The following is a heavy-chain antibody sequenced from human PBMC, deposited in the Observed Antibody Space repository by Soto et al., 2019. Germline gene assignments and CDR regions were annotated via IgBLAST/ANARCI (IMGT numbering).Heavy chain of an antibody. V-gene: IGHV3-33*01. D-gene: IGHD4-17*01. J-gene: IGHJ5*02. CDR2: IFYDGSKT. Sequence: QVQLVESGGGVVQPGKSLRLSCAASGFTFSNYGMHWVRQAPGKGLEWVALIFYDGSKTSYADSVKGRFTISRDNSKNTLYLQMSSLRVEDTAVYYCARDPNTDYWFDPWGQGTLVTVSS. CDR3: ARDPNTDYWFDP. CDR1: GFTFSNYG.